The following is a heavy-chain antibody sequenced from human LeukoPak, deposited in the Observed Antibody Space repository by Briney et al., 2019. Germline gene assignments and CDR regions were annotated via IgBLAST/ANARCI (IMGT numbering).Heavy chain of an antibody. CDR2: ISSSGTYL. J-gene: IGHJ4*02. CDR3: ARGLFGVINPTDY. V-gene: IGHV3-21*01. D-gene: IGHD3-3*01. CDR1: EFTFSNYA. Sequence: GGSLRLSCAASEFTFSNYAMHWVRQAPGKGLEWVSSISSSGTYLYYADSVKGRFTISRDNAKDSLYLQMNSLRVEDTAVYFCARGLFGVINPTDYWGQGTLVTVSS.